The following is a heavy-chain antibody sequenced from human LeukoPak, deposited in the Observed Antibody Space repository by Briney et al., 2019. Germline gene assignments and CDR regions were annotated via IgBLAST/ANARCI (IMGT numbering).Heavy chain of an antibody. CDR1: GGSVSSSSHY. CDR2: IFYTGNT. J-gene: IGHJ4*02. V-gene: IGHV4-39*01. Sequence: PSETLSLTCTVSGGSVSSSSHYWGWVRQPPGKGLEWIGTIFYTGNTDYNPSLKRRVTISVDTSKKQFSLKVNSVSAAGTPVYYCARLDGSGSFSQQNFAYWSEGTLVTVSS. CDR3: ARLDGSGSFSQQNFAY. D-gene: IGHD3-10*01.